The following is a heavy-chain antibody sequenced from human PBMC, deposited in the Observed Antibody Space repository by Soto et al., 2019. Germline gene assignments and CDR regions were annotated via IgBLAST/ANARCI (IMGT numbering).Heavy chain of an antibody. D-gene: IGHD2-2*01. Sequence: QVQLQESGPRLVKPSETLSLTCIVSGGSISSYYWSWIRQPPGKGLEWSGYIYYSGSTNYNPSLKSRVTISVDTSKNQFSLKLSSVPAADTAVYYCARAVLPATAPFDYWGQGTLVTVSS. CDR3: ARAVLPATAPFDY. CDR2: IYYSGST. CDR1: GGSISSYY. J-gene: IGHJ4*02. V-gene: IGHV4-59*01.